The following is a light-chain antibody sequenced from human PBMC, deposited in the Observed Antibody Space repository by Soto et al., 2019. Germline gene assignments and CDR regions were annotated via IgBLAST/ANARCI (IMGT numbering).Light chain of an antibody. Sequence: DIQMTQSPSSLSASVGDRVTITCRASQSIISYLNWYQQKPGKAPKLLIYAASTLQSGVPSRFSGSGSETDFTLTISSLQPEDFATYYCQQSYSRTFGQGTKVDIK. CDR3: QQSYSRT. CDR2: AAS. V-gene: IGKV1-39*01. CDR1: QSIISY. J-gene: IGKJ1*01.